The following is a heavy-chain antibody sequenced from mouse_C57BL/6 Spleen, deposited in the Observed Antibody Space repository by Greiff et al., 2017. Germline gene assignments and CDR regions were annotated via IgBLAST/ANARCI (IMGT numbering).Heavy chain of an antibody. CDR2: INPSSGYT. Sequence: VQVVESGAELAKPGASVKLSCKASGYTFTSYWMHWVKQRPGQGLEWIGYINPSSGYTKYNQKFKDKATLTADKSSSTAYMQLSSLTYEDSAVYYCARGVYGSLFDYWGQGTTLTVSS. CDR1: GYTFTSYW. V-gene: IGHV1-7*01. J-gene: IGHJ2*01. CDR3: ARGVYGSLFDY. D-gene: IGHD1-1*01.